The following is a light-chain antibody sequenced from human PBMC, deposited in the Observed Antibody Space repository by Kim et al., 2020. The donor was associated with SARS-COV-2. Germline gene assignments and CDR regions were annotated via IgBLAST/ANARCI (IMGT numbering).Light chain of an antibody. V-gene: IGLV3-19*01. J-gene: IGLJ2*01. CDR2: GKN. CDR3: NSRDSSGNHVV. Sequence: ALGQTVRITCQGDSRRSDYASWYQQKPGQAPVLGIYGKNNRPSGIPDRFSGSSSGNTASLTITGAQAEDEADYYCNSRDSSGNHVVFGGGTQLTVL. CDR1: SRRSDY.